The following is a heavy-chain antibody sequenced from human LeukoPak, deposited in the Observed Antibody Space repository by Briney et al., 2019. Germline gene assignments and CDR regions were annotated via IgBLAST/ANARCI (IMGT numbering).Heavy chain of an antibody. Sequence: HPGRSLRLSCAASGFTFSSYGMHWVRQAPGKGLEWVAVIWYDGSNKYYADSVKGRFTISRDNSKNTLYLQMNSLRAEDTAVYYCARGFGQQLGDDAFDIWGQGTMVTVSS. CDR1: GFTFSSYG. CDR2: IWYDGSNK. CDR3: ARGFGQQLGDDAFDI. V-gene: IGHV3-33*01. J-gene: IGHJ3*02. D-gene: IGHD6-13*01.